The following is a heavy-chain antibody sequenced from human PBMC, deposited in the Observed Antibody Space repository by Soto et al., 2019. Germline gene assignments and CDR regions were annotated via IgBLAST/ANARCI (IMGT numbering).Heavy chain of an antibody. CDR2: ISYAGNNK. V-gene: IGHV3-30*03. CDR3: VRADVAKAVVNSPDAFDF. CDR1: GFIFSDFG. J-gene: IGHJ3*01. D-gene: IGHD5-18*01. Sequence: QVNLVESGGGVVQPGRSLRLSCAASGFIFSDFGMHWVRQAPGKGLEWVAVISYAGNNKYYAQSVKGRCTISRDNSKNTLFQTTDSLRPEDTAVYHCVRADVAKAVVNSPDAFDFWGPGTMVTVS.